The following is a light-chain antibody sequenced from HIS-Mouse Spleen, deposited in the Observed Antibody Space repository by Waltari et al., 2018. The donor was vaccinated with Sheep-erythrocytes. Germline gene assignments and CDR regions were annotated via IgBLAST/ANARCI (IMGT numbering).Light chain of an antibody. CDR2: WAS. CDR3: QQYYSTPPT. J-gene: IGKJ1*01. Sequence: DIVMTQSPDSLAVSLGERATINCKSSQSVLYSSNNQNYLAWDQQKPGQPPTLLIYWASTRESGVPDRFSGSGSGTDFTLTISSLQAEDVAVYYCQQYYSTPPTFGQGTKVEIK. CDR1: QSVLYSSNNQNY. V-gene: IGKV4-1*01.